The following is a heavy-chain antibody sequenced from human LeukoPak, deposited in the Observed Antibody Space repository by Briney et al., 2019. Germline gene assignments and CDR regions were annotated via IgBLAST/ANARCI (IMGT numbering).Heavy chain of an antibody. V-gene: IGHV1-46*01. CDR2: INPSGGST. D-gene: IGHD3-9*01. CDR3: ARGSLNYDILTGPPDY. Sequence: GASVKVSCKASGYTFTSYYMHWVRQAPGQGLEWMGIINPSGGSTSYAQKFQGRVTMTRDTSTSTAYMELSSLRSEDTAVYYCARGSLNYDILTGPPDYWGQGTLVTVSS. J-gene: IGHJ4*02. CDR1: GYTFTSYY.